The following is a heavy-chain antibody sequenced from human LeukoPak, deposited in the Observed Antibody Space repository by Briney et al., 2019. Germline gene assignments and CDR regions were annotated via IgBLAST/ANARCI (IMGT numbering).Heavy chain of an antibody. J-gene: IGHJ4*02. V-gene: IGHV3-33*01. CDR2: IWYDGSNK. D-gene: IGHD2-15*01. CDR1: GFTFSSYG. CDR3: ARDRYCSGGSCYGGGDY. Sequence: PGGSLRLSCEASGFTFSSYGMPWVRQAPGKGLEWVAVIWYDGSNKYYADSVKGRFTISRDNSKNTLYLQMNSLRAEDTAVYYCARDRYCSGGSCYGGGDYWGQGTLVTVSS.